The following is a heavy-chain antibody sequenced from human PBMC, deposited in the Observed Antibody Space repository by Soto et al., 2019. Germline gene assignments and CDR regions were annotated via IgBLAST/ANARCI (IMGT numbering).Heavy chain of an antibody. CDR3: APHLWFGELYY. CDR1: GFTFSSYA. CDR2: VSGSGGST. V-gene: IGHV3-23*01. J-gene: IGHJ4*02. D-gene: IGHD3-10*01. Sequence: EVQLLESGGGLVQPGGSLRLSCAASGFTFSSYAMSWVRQAPGKGLEWVSAVSGSGGSTYYADSVKGRFTISRDNSKNTLYLQMNSLRAEDTAVYYCAPHLWFGELYYWGQGTLVTVSS.